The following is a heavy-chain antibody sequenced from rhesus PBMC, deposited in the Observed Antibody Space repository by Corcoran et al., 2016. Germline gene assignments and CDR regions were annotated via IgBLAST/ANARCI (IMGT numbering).Heavy chain of an antibody. J-gene: IGHJ4*01. CDR3: AKDQPLYYYDDPDARGYFDY. Sequence: QVQLVQSGAEVKKPGSSVKVSCKASGYTFTDYYIHWVRQAPRQGLEWMGWINPYNGNTKYAQKFQGRVTMTRDTSTSTAYMELSSLRSEDTAVYYCAKDQPLYYYDDPDARGYFDYWGQGVLVTVSS. D-gene: IGHD3-28*01. CDR2: INPYNGNT. CDR1: GYTFTDYY. V-gene: IGHV1S2*01.